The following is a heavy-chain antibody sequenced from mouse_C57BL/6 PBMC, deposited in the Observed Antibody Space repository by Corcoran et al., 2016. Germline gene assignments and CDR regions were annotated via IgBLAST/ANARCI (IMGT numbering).Heavy chain of an antibody. CDR1: GYTFTDYY. V-gene: IGHV1-26*01. CDR2: INPNNGGT. J-gene: IGHJ4*01. Sequence: EVQLQQSGPELVKPGASVKISCKASGYTFTDYYMNWVKQSHGKSLEWIGDINPNNGGTSYNQKFKGKATLTVDKSSSTAYMELRSLTSEDSAVYYCAKWLLRDMDYWGQGTSVTVSS. D-gene: IGHD2-3*01. CDR3: AKWLLRDMDY.